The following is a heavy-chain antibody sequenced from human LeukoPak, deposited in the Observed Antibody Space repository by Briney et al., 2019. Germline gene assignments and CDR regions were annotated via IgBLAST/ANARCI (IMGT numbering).Heavy chain of an antibody. CDR2: IHDSGST. V-gene: IGHV4-30-4*01. J-gene: IGHJ5*02. D-gene: IGHD3-10*01. CDR1: GASISSGDYH. Sequence: SQTLSLTCTVSGASISSGDYHWNWIRQPPGKGLECIGFIHDSGSTYYNPSLKSRVSISRDMSKNQLSLMLSSVTAADTAVYYCARGFGAGNYYYCWFDPWGQGTLVSVSS. CDR3: ARGFGAGNYYYCWFDP.